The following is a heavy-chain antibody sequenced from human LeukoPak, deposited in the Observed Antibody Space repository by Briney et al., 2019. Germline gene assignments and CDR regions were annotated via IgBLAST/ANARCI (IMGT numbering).Heavy chain of an antibody. CDR1: GFTFSSYA. Sequence: GGSLRLSCAASGFTFSSYAMHWVRQAPGKGLEWVAVISYDGSNKYYADSVKGRFTISRDNAKNSLYLQMNSLRAEDTAVYYCARYYYDSSGYYYFDYWGQGTLVTVSS. CDR3: ARYYYDSSGYYYFDY. D-gene: IGHD3-22*01. J-gene: IGHJ4*02. CDR2: ISYDGSNK. V-gene: IGHV3-30*04.